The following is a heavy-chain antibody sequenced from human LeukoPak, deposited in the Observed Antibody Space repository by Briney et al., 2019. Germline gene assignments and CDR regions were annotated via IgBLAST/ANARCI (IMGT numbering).Heavy chain of an antibody. Sequence: ASVKVSCKASGYTFTGYYMHWVRQAPGQGLEWMGWINPNSGGTNYAQKFQGRVTMTMDTSISTAYMELRSLRSDDTAVYYCARGLLEQWLSSSYYYYYMDVWGKGTTVTVSS. D-gene: IGHD6-19*01. V-gene: IGHV1-2*02. J-gene: IGHJ6*03. CDR1: GYTFTGYY. CDR3: ARGLLEQWLSSSYYYYYMDV. CDR2: INPNSGGT.